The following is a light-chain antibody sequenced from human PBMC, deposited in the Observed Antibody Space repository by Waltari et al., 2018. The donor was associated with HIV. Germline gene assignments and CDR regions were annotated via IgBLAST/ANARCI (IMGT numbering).Light chain of an antibody. J-gene: IGLJ2*01. Sequence: QAVLTQPSSLSASPGASASLTCTFSGINAGTYRIYCYQQKPGRPPQYLIRYQSDSDKQRGSGVPSRVSGSKDASANAGILLISGLQSEDEADYYCMIWHSSAVVFGGGTKLTVL. CDR3: MIWHSSAVV. V-gene: IGLV5-45*02. CDR2: YQSDSDK. CDR1: SGINAGTYR.